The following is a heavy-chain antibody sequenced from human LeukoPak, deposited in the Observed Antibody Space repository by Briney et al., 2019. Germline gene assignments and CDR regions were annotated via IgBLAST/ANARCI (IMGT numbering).Heavy chain of an antibody. V-gene: IGHV3-33*01. CDR2: IWYDGSHK. Sequence: PGGSLRLSCGASGFTFSSYGMNWLRQAPGKGLEWVAVIWYDGSHKYYADSAKGRFTISRDNSKNTVSLQMDSLRVEDTALYYCVRDLGGCGDRFCSYYFDHWGQGIQVTVSS. CDR3: VRDLGGCGDRFCSYYFDH. J-gene: IGHJ4*02. CDR1: GFTFSSYG. D-gene: IGHD2-21*02.